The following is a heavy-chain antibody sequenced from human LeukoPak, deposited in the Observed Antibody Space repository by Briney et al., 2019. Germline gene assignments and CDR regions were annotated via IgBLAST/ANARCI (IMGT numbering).Heavy chain of an antibody. CDR3: GRDRYRPSSVGATLGGY. D-gene: IGHD1-26*01. Sequence: SETLSLTCTVSGYSISSGYYWGWIRQPPGKGLEWIGSIYHSGSTYYNPSLKSRVTISVDTSKNQFSLKLSSVTAADTAVYYCGRDRYRPSSVGATLGGYWGQGTLVTVSS. CDR2: IYHSGST. J-gene: IGHJ4*02. CDR1: GYSISSGYY. V-gene: IGHV4-38-2*02.